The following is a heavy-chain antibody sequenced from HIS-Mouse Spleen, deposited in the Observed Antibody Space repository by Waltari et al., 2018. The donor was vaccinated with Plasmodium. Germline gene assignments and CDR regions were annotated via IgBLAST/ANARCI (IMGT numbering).Heavy chain of an antibody. J-gene: IGHJ3*02. V-gene: IGHV4-34*01. CDR3: ARGQLGIDAFDI. CDR1: GGSFSGYY. D-gene: IGHD7-27*01. CDR2: INHSGST. Sequence: QVQLQQWGAGLLKPSETLSLTCAVYGGSFSGYYWSWIRQPPGKGLEGIGEINHSGSTNYNPSLKSRVTISVDTSKNQFSLKLSSVTAADTAVYYCARGQLGIDAFDIWGQGTMVTVSS.